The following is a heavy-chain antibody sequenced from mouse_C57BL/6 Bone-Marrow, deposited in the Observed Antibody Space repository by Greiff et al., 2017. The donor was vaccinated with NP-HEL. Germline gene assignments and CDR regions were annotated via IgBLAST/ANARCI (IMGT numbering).Heavy chain of an antibody. CDR2: IHPNSGST. CDR1: GYTFTSYW. V-gene: IGHV1-64*01. D-gene: IGHD1-1*01. CDR3: AILLRYPDY. J-gene: IGHJ2*01. Sequence: VQLQQSGAELVKPGASVKLSCKASGYTFTSYWMHWVKQRPGQGLEWIGMIHPNSGSTNYNEKFKSKATLTVDKSSSTAYMQLSSLTSGDSAVYYCAILLRYPDYGGQGTTLTVSS.